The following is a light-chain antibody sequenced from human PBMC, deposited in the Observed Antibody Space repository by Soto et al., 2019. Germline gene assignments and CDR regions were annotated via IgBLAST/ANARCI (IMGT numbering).Light chain of an antibody. CDR1: SSDVGGYNY. CDR3: SSYTSSSTRV. CDR2: DVS. J-gene: IGLJ1*01. V-gene: IGLV2-14*01. Sequence: QSVLTQPAYVSGSPGESITISCTGTSSDVGGYNYVSWYQQHPGKAPKLMIYDVSNRPSGVSNRFSGSKPGNTASLTISGLQAEDEADYYCSSYTSSSTRVFGTGTKVTVL.